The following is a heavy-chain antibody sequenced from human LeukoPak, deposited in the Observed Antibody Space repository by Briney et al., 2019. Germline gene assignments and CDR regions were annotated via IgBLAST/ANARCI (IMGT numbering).Heavy chain of an antibody. CDR1: GMTFSSYT. CDR3: ARDRYGYYGSGSYAY. D-gene: IGHD3-10*01. CDR2: IYSGGST. Sequence: GGSLRLSCVASGMTFSSYTMNWVRQAPGKGLEWVSVIYSGGSTYYADSVKGRFTISRDNSKNSLYLQMNSLRAEVTAVYYCARDRYGYYGSGSYAYWGQGTLVTVSS. J-gene: IGHJ4*02. V-gene: IGHV3-66*01.